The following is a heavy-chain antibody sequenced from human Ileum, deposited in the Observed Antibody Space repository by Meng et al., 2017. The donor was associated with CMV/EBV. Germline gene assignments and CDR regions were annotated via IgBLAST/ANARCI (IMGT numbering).Heavy chain of an antibody. CDR1: VFTFRHSA. Sequence: SVFTFRHSAMRWVRQAAWRGLYWVSAITARGGDTYHADSAKGPFTISRDNSKNTLSLQMNSLRAEDTAVYYCAKGSAASRPYYFDYWGQGTLVTVSS. CDR2: ITARGGDT. V-gene: IGHV3-23*01. D-gene: IGHD3-3*01. CDR3: AKGSAASRPYYFDY. J-gene: IGHJ4*02.